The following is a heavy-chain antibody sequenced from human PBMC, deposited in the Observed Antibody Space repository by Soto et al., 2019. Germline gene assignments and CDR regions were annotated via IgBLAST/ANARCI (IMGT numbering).Heavy chain of an antibody. V-gene: IGHV4-61*01. CDR3: ASYSSGWYDVSY. D-gene: IGHD6-19*01. J-gene: IGHJ4*02. CDR2: IYYSGST. Sequence: QVQLQESGPGLVKPSETLSLTCTVSGGSVSSGSYFWSWIRQPPGKGLEWIGYIYYSGSTNYNPALKSRVTISVDTSRNQFSLKLSSVTAADTAVYYCASYSSGWYDVSYWGQGTLVTVSS. CDR1: GGSVSSGSYF.